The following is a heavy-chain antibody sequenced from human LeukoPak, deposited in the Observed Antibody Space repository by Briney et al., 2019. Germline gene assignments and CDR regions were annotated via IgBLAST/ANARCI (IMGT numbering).Heavy chain of an antibody. CDR1: GVSISSGGYY. D-gene: IGHD2-15*01. Sequence: SETLSLTCTVSGVSISSGGYYWSWLRQPPGKGLEWIGYIYHSGSTYYNPSLKSRVTISVDRSKNQFSLKLSSVTAADTAVYYCASNSGGHAFDIWGQGTMVTVSS. V-gene: IGHV4-30-2*01. CDR3: ASNSGGHAFDI. J-gene: IGHJ3*02. CDR2: IYHSGST.